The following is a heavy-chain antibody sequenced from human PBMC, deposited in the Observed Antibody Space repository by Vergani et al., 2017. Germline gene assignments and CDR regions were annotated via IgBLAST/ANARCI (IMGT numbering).Heavy chain of an antibody. V-gene: IGHV3-11*06. CDR3: AIDRPDYYDSSGYYSLYFDY. CDR1: GFTFSDYY. J-gene: IGHJ4*02. CDR2: ISSSSSYT. Sequence: QVQLVESGGGLVKPGGSLRLSCAASGFTFSDYYMSWIRQAPGKGLEWVSYISSSSSYTNYADSVKGRFTISRDNAKNSLYLQMNSLRAEDTAVYYCAIDRPDYYDSSGYYSLYFDYWGQGTLVTVSS. D-gene: IGHD3-22*01.